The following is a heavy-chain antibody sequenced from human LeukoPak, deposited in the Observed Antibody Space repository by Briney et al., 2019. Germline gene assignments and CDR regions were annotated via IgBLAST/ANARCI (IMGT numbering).Heavy chain of an antibody. CDR2: IFHSGST. J-gene: IGHJ3*02. Sequence: SETLSLTCTVSGDSVTRDNWWTWVRQSPGKGLQWIGEIFHSGSTNSNPSLKSRVTISMDKSKNQVSLNLSSVTAADTAVYYCAMHLSGYDAFDIWGQGTMVTVSS. V-gene: IGHV4/OR15-8*02. CDR1: GDSVTRDNW. CDR3: AMHLSGYDAFDI. D-gene: IGHD1-26*01.